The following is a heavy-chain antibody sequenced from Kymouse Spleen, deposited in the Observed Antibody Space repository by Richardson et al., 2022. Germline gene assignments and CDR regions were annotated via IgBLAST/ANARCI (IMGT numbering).Heavy chain of an antibody. CDR3: AKIYDSSGYSFDY. Sequence: QVQLVESGGGVVQPGRSLRLSCAASGFTFSSYGMHWVRQAPGKGLEWVAVISYDGSNKYYADSVKGRFTISRDNSKNTLYLQMNSLRAEDTAVYYCAKIYDSSGYSFDYWGQGTLVTVSS. J-gene: IGHJ4*02. CDR2: ISYDGSNK. CDR1: GFTFSSYG. V-gene: IGHV3-30*18. D-gene: IGHD3-22*01.